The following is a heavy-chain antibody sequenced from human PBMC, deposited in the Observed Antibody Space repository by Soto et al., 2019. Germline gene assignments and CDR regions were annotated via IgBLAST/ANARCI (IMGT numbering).Heavy chain of an antibody. CDR1: GFSLSTSGVG. D-gene: IGHD3-9*01. CDR2: IFWDDDK. CDR3: AHSPPYDILTGSLNYFDY. J-gene: IGHJ4*02. V-gene: IGHV2-5*02. Sequence: QITLKESGPTLVNPTQPLTLTCTFSGFSLSTSGVGVGWIRQPPGKALEWLALIFWDDDKRYSPSLKSRLTIPKGTSKNQVVLTMTNMDPVDTATYYFAHSPPYDILTGSLNYFDYWGQGTLVTVSS.